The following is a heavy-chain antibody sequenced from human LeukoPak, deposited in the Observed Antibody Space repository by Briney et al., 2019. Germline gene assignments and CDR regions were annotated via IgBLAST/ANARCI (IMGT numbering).Heavy chain of an antibody. D-gene: IGHD3-9*01. J-gene: IGHJ6*02. CDR3: ARWFTITSGDYDILTSSYHRGMDV. CDR2: IIPILGIE. V-gene: IGHV1-69*04. Sequence: SVKVSCKASGGTFSSYAISWVRQAPGQGLEWMGRIIPILGIENYAQKFQGRVTITADKSTSTAYMELSSLRSEDTAVYYCARWFTITSGDYDILTSSYHRGMDVWGQGTTVTVSS. CDR1: GGTFSSYA.